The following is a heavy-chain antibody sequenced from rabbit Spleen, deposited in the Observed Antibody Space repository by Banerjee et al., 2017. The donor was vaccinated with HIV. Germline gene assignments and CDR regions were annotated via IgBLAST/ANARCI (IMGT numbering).Heavy chain of an antibody. J-gene: IGHJ4*01. CDR1: GFDFSSYG. CDR2: IDPVFGAT. CDR3: ARETSSGWGVLSYYFNL. D-gene: IGHD4-1*01. Sequence: QEQLVESGGGLVQPGGSLKLSCKASGFDFSSYGVSWVRQAPGKGLEWIGYIDPVFGATYYAPWANGRFTISKTSSTTVTLQMTSLTAADTATYFCARETSSGWGVLSYYFNLWGQGTLVTVS. V-gene: IGHV1S39*01.